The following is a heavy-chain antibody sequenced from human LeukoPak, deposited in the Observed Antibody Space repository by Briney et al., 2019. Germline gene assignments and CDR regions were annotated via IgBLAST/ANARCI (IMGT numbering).Heavy chain of an antibody. CDR3: ARHRMGYDSSGFFDY. D-gene: IGHD3-22*01. Sequence: SETLSLTCTVSGGSISSYYWSWIRQPPGKGLEWIGYFYYSGSTYYNPSLKSRVTISLDTSKNQLSLKLSSVTAADTAVYYCARHRMGYDSSGFFDYWGQGTLVTVSS. V-gene: IGHV4-59*08. J-gene: IGHJ4*02. CDR1: GGSISSYY. CDR2: FYYSGST.